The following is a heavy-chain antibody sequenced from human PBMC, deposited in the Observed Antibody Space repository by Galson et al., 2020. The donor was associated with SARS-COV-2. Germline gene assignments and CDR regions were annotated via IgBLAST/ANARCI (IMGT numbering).Heavy chain of an antibody. CDR1: GFTFGSSA. D-gene: IGHD6-13*01. Sequence: GGSLRLSCAASGFTFGSSAMHWVRQAPGKGLEWLAIISYDGTTKYNSASVKGRFTISRDISKNTLYLQMNSLRPEDTAVYYCARETDDHTSSWFDSWGQGTLVTVSS. V-gene: IGHV3-30*04. CDR2: ISYDGTTK. J-gene: IGHJ5*01. CDR3: ARETDDHTSSWFDS.